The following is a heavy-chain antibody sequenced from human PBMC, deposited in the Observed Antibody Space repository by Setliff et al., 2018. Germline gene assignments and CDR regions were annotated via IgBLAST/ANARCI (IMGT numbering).Heavy chain of an antibody. J-gene: IGHJ4*02. CDR2: IYSSGST. D-gene: IGHD3-22*01. Sequence: KTSETLSLTCTVSGGSTSSGDYYWSWIRQPPGKGLEWIGYIYSSGSTYYNPSLKSRVSISVDTSKNQFSLKLSSVTAADTAVYYCARESRYYYDNLGTLDYWGQGTLVTVSS. CDR3: ARESRYYYDNLGTLDY. CDR1: GGSTSSGDYY. V-gene: IGHV4-30-4*08.